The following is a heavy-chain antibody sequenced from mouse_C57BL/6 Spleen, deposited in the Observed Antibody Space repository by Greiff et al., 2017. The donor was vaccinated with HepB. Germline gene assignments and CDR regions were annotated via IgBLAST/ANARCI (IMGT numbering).Heavy chain of an antibody. CDR3: AREDYGNYWFAY. Sequence: EVKLVESGGGLVKPGGSLKLSCAASGFTFSSYAMSWVRQTPEKRLEWVATISDGGSYTYYPDNVKGRFTISRDNAKNNLYLQMSHLKSEDTAMYYCAREDYGNYWFAYWGQGTLVTVSA. CDR1: GFTFSSYA. J-gene: IGHJ3*01. D-gene: IGHD2-1*01. CDR2: ISDGGSYT. V-gene: IGHV5-4*01.